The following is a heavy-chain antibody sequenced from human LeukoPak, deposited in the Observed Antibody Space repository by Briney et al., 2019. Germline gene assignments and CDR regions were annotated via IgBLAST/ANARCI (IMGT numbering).Heavy chain of an antibody. J-gene: IGHJ4*02. CDR2: ISGSGGST. CDR1: GFTLSSYA. V-gene: IGHV3-23*01. D-gene: IGHD6-13*01. Sequence: GGSLRLSCAASGFTLSSYAMSWARPAPGKGLAGVSAISGSGGSTYYADSVKGRFTISRDNSKNTLYLQMNRLRAEDTAVYYCAKLDDSGAGRDYWGQGSLVTVSS. CDR3: AKLDDSGAGRDY.